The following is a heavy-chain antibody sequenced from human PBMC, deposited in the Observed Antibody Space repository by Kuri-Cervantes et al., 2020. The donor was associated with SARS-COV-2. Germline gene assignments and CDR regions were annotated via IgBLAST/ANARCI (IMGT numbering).Heavy chain of an antibody. D-gene: IGHD3-3*01. CDR3: ARLVPYYDFWSGSYYFDY. V-gene: IGHV4-39*01. J-gene: IGHJ4*02. CDR2: IYHSGST. Sequence: SETLSLTCTVSGGSISSSSYYWGWIRQPPGKGLEWIGSIYHSGSTYYNPSLKSRVTISVDTSKNQFSLKLSSVTAADTAVYYCARLVPYYDFWSGSYYFDYWGQGTLVTVSS. CDR1: GGSISSSSYY.